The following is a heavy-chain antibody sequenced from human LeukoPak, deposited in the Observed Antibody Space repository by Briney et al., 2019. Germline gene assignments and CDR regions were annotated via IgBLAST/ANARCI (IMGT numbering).Heavy chain of an antibody. CDR1: GGSISSGSYY. J-gene: IGHJ4*02. D-gene: IGHD2-8*01. CDR2: IYTSGST. V-gene: IGHV4-61*02. Sequence: RSETLSLTCTVSGGSISSGSYYWSWIRQPAGKGLEWIGRIYTSGSTNYNPSLKSRVTISVDTSKNQFSLKLSSVNAADTAVYYCARLEYGTNYFDYWGQGTLVTVSS. CDR3: ARLEYGTNYFDY.